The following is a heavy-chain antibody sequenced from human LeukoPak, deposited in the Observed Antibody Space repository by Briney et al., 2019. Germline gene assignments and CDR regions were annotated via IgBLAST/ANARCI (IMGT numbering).Heavy chain of an antibody. CDR3: ARDGSGSYYKNWFDP. CDR1: GYTFTGYY. D-gene: IGHD3-10*01. CDR2: INPNSGGT. Sequence: GASVKVSRKASGYTFTGYYMHWVRQAPGQGLEWMGWINPNSGGTNYAQKFQGRVTMTRDTSISTAYMELSRLRSDDTAVYYCARDGSGSYYKNWFDPWGQGTLVTVSS. J-gene: IGHJ5*02. V-gene: IGHV1-2*02.